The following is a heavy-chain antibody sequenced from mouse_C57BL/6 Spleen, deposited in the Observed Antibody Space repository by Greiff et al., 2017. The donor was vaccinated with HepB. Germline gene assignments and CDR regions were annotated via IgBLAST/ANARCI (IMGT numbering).Heavy chain of an antibody. V-gene: IGHV1-52*01. J-gene: IGHJ2*01. CDR3: AREGYSLYYFDY. CDR1: GYTFTSYW. Sequence: VQLQQPGAELVRPGSSVKLSCKASGYTFTSYWMHWVKQRPIQGLEWIGNIDPSDSETHYNQKFKDKATLTVDKSSSTAYMQLSSLTSEDSAVYYCAREGYSLYYFDYWGQGTTLTVSS. CDR2: IDPSDSET. D-gene: IGHD2-12*01.